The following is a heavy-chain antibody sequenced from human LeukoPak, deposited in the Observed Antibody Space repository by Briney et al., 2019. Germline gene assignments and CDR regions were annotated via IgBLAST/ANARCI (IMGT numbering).Heavy chain of an antibody. CDR3: ARGSRVLRFLEWFPYYFDY. Sequence: PGGSLRLSCAASGFTFSSYSMSWVRQAPGKGLEWVSYISRSSSYIYYADSVKGRFTISRDNAKNSLYLQMNSLRAEDTAVYYCARGSRVLRFLEWFPYYFDYWGQGTLVTVSS. CDR2: ISRSSSYI. CDR1: GFTFSSYS. J-gene: IGHJ4*02. D-gene: IGHD3-3*01. V-gene: IGHV3-21*01.